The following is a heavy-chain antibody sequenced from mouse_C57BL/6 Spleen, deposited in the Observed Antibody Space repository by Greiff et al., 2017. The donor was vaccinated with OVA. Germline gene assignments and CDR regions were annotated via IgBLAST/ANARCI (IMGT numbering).Heavy chain of an antibody. CDR2: INPYNGGT. CDR1: GYTFTDYY. CDR3: ARWPIYYDYDWYFDV. D-gene: IGHD2-4*01. J-gene: IGHJ1*03. V-gene: IGHV1-19*01. Sequence: EVQLVESGPVLVKPGASVKMSCKASGYTFTDYYMNWVKQSHGKSLEWIGVINPYNGGTSYNQKFKGKATLTVDKSSSTAYMELNSLTSEDSAVYYCARWPIYYDYDWYFDVWGTGTTVTVSS.